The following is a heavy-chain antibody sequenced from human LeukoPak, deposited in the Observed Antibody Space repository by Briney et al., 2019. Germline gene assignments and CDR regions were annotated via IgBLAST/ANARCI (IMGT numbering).Heavy chain of an antibody. CDR3: ARAPGIAVAGTLYYGMDV. V-gene: IGHV4-59*01. CDR2: IYYSGST. J-gene: IGHJ6*04. CDR1: GGSISSYY. Sequence: SGTLSLTCTVSGGSISSYYWSWIRQPPGKGLEWIGYIYYSGSTNYNPSLKSRVTISVDTSKNQFSLKLSSVTAADTAVYYCARAPGIAVAGTLYYGMDVWGKGTTVTVSS. D-gene: IGHD6-19*01.